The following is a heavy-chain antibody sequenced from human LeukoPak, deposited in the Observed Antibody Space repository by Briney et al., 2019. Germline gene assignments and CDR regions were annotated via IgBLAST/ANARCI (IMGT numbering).Heavy chain of an antibody. V-gene: IGHV3-30-3*01. CDR1: GFTFSSYA. J-gene: IGHJ4*02. CDR2: ISYDGSGQ. CDR3: ARANRPFHTSGWYKDY. Sequence: PGGSLRLSCAASGFTFSSYAMHWVRQAPGKGLECVALISYDGSGQYYTESVKGRFTISRDNSKNTLYMQVNSLRVEDTAVYYCARANRPFHTSGWYKDYWGQGTLVTVSS. D-gene: IGHD6-19*01.